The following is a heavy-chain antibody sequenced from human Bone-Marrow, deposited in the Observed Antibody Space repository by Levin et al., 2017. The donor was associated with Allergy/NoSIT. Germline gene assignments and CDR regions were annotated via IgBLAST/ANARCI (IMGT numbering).Heavy chain of an antibody. CDR1: GFTFSDYW. CDR2: IKSDGSAP. CDR3: TRDRERKRGVILDC. D-gene: IGHD3-10*01. J-gene: IGHJ4*02. V-gene: IGHV3-74*01. Sequence: GGSLRLSCAASGFTFSDYWMHWVRQIPGKGLVWVSRIKSDGSAPSYADSVEGRFTISRDNAKNTLYLQMNILRAEDTAGYYCTRDRERKRGVILDCWGQGALVTVSS.